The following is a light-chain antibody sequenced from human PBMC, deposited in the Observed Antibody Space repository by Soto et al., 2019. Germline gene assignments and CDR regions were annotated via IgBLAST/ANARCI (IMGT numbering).Light chain of an antibody. Sequence: HSALTQPASVSGSPLQSITISCTGTSSDVGGYNYVSWYQQHPGKAPKLMIYDASNRPSGVSNRFSGSKSGNTASLTISGLQAEDEADYYCSSYTSSSTHYVFGTGTKVTVL. V-gene: IGLV2-14*01. CDR1: SSDVGGYNY. CDR2: DAS. J-gene: IGLJ1*01. CDR3: SSYTSSSTHYV.